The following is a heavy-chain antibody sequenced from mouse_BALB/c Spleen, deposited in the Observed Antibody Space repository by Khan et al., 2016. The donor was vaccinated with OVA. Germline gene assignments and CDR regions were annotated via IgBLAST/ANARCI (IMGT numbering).Heavy chain of an antibody. CDR1: EYTFTNFG. J-gene: IGHJ3*01. D-gene: IGHD1-1*01. Sequence: QIQLVQSGTALKKPGETVKISCKASEYTFTNFGMNWVKQAPGKALKWMGWINTSTGEPTYADDFKGRFAFSLETSASTAYLQINNLKNEDMARYFCAICLNYYGSWLAYGGQGTLVTVSA. CDR2: INTSTGEP. CDR3: AICLNYYGSWLAY. V-gene: IGHV9-1*02.